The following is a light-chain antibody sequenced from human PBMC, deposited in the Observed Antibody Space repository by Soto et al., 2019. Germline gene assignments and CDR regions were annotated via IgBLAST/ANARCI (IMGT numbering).Light chain of an antibody. CDR2: DNN. J-gene: IGLJ1*01. CDR3: GTWDSSDSSLSASYV. V-gene: IGLV1-51*01. Sequence: QSVLTQPPSVSAAPGQKVTISCSGSSSNIGNNYVSWYQQLPGTAPKLLIYDNNKRPSGIPDRFSGSKSGTSATLGITGLQTGDEADYYCGTWDSSDSSLSASYVFGTGTKLTVL. CDR1: SSNIGNNY.